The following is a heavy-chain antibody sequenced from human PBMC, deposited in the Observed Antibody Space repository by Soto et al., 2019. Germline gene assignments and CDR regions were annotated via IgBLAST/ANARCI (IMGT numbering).Heavy chain of an antibody. J-gene: IGHJ4*02. D-gene: IGHD2-21*02. V-gene: IGHV2-5*02. CDR2: IYWDDDK. CDR3: AHRQTYCGGNCYSGFDY. Sequence: QITLRGSGPTLVKPTQTLTLTCTFSGFSLSTSGVGVGWIRQPPGKALEWLALIYWDDDKRYSPSLKSRLTITKDTSKHQVVPTMTTMDPVDTATYYCAHRQTYCGGNCYSGFDYWGQGTLVTVSS. CDR1: GFSLSTSGVG.